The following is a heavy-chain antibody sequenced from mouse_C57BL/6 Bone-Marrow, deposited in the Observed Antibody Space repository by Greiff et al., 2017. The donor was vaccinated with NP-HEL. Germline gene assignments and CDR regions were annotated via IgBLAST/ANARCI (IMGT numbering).Heavy chain of an antibody. V-gene: IGHV1-64*01. CDR3: VREGHNWPLDY. CDR1: GYTFTSYW. D-gene: IGHD6-1*01. Sequence: QVQLQQSGAELVKPGASVKLSCKASGYTFTSYWMHWVKQRPGQGLEWIGMIHPNSGSTNYNEKFKSKATLTVDKSSSTAYMQLSSLTSEDSAVYYCVREGHNWPLDYWGQGTTLTVSS. J-gene: IGHJ2*01. CDR2: IHPNSGST.